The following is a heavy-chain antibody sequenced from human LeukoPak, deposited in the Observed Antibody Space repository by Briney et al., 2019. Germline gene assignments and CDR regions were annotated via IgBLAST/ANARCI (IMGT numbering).Heavy chain of an antibody. J-gene: IGHJ5*02. Sequence: PSQTLSPTCTVSGGSISNYYWDWIRQRPRKGLGWVGHISYSGGTKYNPSLQSRVTISIDTSKNQFSLNLSSVTAADTAVYYCARRVIMSAAGVPDTWLDPWGQGILVTVSS. V-gene: IGHV4-59*08. CDR2: ISYSGGT. CDR1: GGSISNYY. D-gene: IGHD2-8*01. CDR3: ARRVIMSAAGVPDTWLDP.